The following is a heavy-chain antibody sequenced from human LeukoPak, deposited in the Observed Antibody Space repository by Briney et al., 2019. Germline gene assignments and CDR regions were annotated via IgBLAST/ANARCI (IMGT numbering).Heavy chain of an antibody. J-gene: IGHJ5*02. CDR3: ASSGITMVRGVTA. V-gene: IGHV1-69*05. Sequence: ASVKVSCKASGGTFSSYAISWVRQAPGQGLEWMGGIIPIFGTANYAQKFQGRVTITRDTSASTAYMELSSLRSEDTAVYYCASSGITMVRGVTAWGQGTLVTVSS. CDR2: IIPIFGTA. D-gene: IGHD3-10*01. CDR1: GGTFSSYA.